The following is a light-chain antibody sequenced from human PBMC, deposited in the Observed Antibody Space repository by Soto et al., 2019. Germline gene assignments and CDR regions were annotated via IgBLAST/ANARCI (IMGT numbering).Light chain of an antibody. V-gene: IGKV3-11*01. J-gene: IGKJ1*01. Sequence: DILLTQSPGTLSLSPGDRATLYCRASRSVSSYVAWYQQMPGQAPRLLIDDATNGATGVAARCGGGGAATVILLTISRLAAEDVVVYYWQQRYNWPRTFGQGTKVDIK. CDR2: DAT. CDR1: RSVSSY. CDR3: QQRYNWPRT.